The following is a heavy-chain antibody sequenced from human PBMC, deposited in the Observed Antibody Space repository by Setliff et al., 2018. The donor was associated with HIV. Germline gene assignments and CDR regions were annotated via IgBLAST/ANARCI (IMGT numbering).Heavy chain of an antibody. D-gene: IGHD2-2*01. CDR2: ISPNSSNT. CDR1: GFTFSYYT. J-gene: IGHJ6*02. CDR3: AREDQLLSGHYYYNGMDV. V-gene: IGHV3-21*01. Sequence: PGGSLRLSCEASGFTFSYYTMNWVRQAPGKGLEWVASISPNSSNTYYADSMKGRFTIARDNVKKSVTLQLTSLRVEDTAVYYCAREDQLLSGHYYYNGMDVWGQGTLVTVSS.